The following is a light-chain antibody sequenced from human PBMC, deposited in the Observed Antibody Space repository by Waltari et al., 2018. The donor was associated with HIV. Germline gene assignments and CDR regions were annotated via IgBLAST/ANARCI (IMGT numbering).Light chain of an antibody. V-gene: IGKV4-1*01. CDR2: WAS. J-gene: IGKJ4*01. CDR3: QHYFSTPLT. CDR1: QSLLYNVNNKTY. Sequence: DVVMTQFPDSLAVSLGERATVNCRSNQSLLYNVNNKTYLAWYQQKSGQPPKLIIYWASTRESGVPDRFSGSGSGTDFTLTIDGLRAEDVAVYCCQHYFSTPLTFGGGTRVEIK.